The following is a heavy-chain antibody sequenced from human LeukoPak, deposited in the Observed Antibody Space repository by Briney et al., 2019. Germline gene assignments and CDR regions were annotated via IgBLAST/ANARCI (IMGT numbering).Heavy chain of an antibody. J-gene: IGHJ4*02. CDR1: GGSFSGYY. CDR3: ARRAWQWLRFFDY. Sequence: PSETLSLTCAVYGGSFSGYYWSWIRQPPGKGLEWIGEINHSGSTNYNPSLKSRVTISVDTSKNQFSLKLSSVTAADTAVHYCARRAWQWLRFFDYWGQGTLVTVSS. V-gene: IGHV4-34*01. D-gene: IGHD5-12*01. CDR2: INHSGST.